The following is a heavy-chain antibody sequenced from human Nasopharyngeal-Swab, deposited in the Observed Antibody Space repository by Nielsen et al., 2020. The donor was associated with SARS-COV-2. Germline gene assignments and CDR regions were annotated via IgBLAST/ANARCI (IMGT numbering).Heavy chain of an antibody. CDR3: ARDKPTTDDAFDI. Sequence: GESLKISCTASGFTFGDYAMNWVRQAPGKGLEWVSYISSSGSTIYYADSVKGRFTISRDNAKNSLYLQMNSLRAEDTAVYYCARDKPTTDDAFDIWGQGTMVTVSS. V-gene: IGHV3-48*03. D-gene: IGHD1-26*01. CDR1: GFTFGDYA. CDR2: ISSSGSTI. J-gene: IGHJ3*02.